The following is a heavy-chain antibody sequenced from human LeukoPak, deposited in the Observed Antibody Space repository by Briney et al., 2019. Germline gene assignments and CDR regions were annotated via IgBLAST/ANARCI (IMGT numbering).Heavy chain of an antibody. CDR2: ISAYNGNT. D-gene: IGHD3-16*02. Sequence: GASVKVSCKASGYTFTSYGISWVRHAPGQGLEWMGWISAYNGNTNYAQKLQGRVTMTTDTSTSTAYMELRSLRSDDTAVYYCARAREDYDYVWGSYPKYYFDYWGQGTLVTVSS. CDR1: GYTFTSYG. CDR3: ARAREDYDYVWGSYPKYYFDY. V-gene: IGHV1-18*01. J-gene: IGHJ4*02.